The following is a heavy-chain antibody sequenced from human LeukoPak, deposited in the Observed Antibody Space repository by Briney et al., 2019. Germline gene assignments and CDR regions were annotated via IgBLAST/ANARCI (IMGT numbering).Heavy chain of an antibody. Sequence: SETLSLTCTVSGGSISSYYWSWIRQPAGKGLEWIGRIYTSGTTNYSPSLKSRVTMSVDTSKNQFSLKLTTVNDADTAVLYCGRDDFWSGYYDYWGQGTLVTVSS. CDR2: IYTSGTT. D-gene: IGHD3-3*01. V-gene: IGHV4-4*07. J-gene: IGHJ4*02. CDR3: GRDDFWSGYYDY. CDR1: GGSISSYY.